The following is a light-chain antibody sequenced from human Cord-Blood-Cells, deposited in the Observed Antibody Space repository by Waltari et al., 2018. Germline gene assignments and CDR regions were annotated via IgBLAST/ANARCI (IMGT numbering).Light chain of an antibody. V-gene: IGKV1-27*01. CDR1: QGISNY. Sequence: DIQMIQSTSSLSASVGARVTITCRASQGISNYLAWYQQKPGKVPKLLIYAASTLQSGVPSRFSGSGSGTDFTLTISSLQPEDVATYYCQKYNSAPWTFGQGTKVEIK. CDR2: AAS. J-gene: IGKJ1*01. CDR3: QKYNSAPWT.